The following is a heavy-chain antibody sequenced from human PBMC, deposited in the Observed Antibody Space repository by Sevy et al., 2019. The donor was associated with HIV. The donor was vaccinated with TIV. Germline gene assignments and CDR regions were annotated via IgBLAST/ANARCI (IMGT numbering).Heavy chain of an antibody. CDR3: TTNSKNGGFSGLLDY. J-gene: IGHJ4*02. Sequence: GGSLRLSCAASGFTFSNAWMSWVRQAPGKGLEWVGRIKSKTDGGTTDYAAPVKGRFTISRDDSKNTLYLQMNSLKTKDTAIYSCTTNSKNGGFSGLLDYWGRGTRFPVSS. V-gene: IGHV3-15*01. CDR1: GFTFSNAW. D-gene: IGHD3-10*01. CDR2: IKSKTDGGTT.